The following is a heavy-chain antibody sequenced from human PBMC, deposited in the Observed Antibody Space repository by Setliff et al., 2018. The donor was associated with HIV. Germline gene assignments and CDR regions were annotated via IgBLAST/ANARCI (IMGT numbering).Heavy chain of an antibody. CDR1: GGSLSSSSYS. D-gene: IGHD6-19*01. J-gene: IGHJ5*02. CDR3: ARIQWLVPGGWFDP. CDR2: IYYSGNT. V-gene: IGHV4-39*01. Sequence: SETLSLTCTVSGGSLSSSSYSWGWIRQPPGKGLEWITVIYYSGNTYYNPSLKSRITLSVDTSKNQFSLRLTSVTASDTAVYYCARIQWLVPGGWFDPWGQGTLVTVSS.